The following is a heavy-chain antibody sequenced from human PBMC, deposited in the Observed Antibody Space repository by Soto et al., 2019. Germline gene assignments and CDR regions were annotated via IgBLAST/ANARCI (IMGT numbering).Heavy chain of an antibody. CDR2: INHSGST. D-gene: IGHD3-9*01. CDR1: GGSFSGYY. Sequence: SETLSLTCAVYGGSFSGYYWSWIRQPPGKGLEWIGEINHSGSTSYNPSLKSRVTISVDTSKNQFSLKLSSVTAADTAVYYCARVRTIFRSSGMDVWGQGTTVTVSS. CDR3: ARVRTIFRSSGMDV. J-gene: IGHJ6*02. V-gene: IGHV4-34*01.